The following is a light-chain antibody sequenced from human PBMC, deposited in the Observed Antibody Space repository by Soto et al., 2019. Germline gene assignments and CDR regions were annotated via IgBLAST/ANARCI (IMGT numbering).Light chain of an antibody. CDR1: SSNIGNNY. J-gene: IGLJ2*01. V-gene: IGLV1-51*01. CDR3: GTWDSSLSAVV. Sequence: QSVLTQPPSVSAAPGQKVTISCSGSSSNIGNNYVSWYQQLPGTAPKLLIYDNNKRPSGIPDRFSGSKSGTSATLGITGLXTXXXXXYYCGTWDSSLSAVVFGGGTKLTVL. CDR2: DNN.